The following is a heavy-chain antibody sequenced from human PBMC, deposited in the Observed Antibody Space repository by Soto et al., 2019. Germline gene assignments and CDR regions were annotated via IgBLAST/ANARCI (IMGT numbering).Heavy chain of an antibody. CDR1: GGSFSGYY. Sequence: PSETLSLTCAVYGGSFSGYYWSWIRQPPGKGLEWIGEINHSGSTNYNPSLKSRVTISVDTSKNQFSLKLSSVTAADTVVYYCASSGEPGIAVAGTDYWGQGTLVTGLL. D-gene: IGHD6-19*01. J-gene: IGHJ4*02. V-gene: IGHV4-34*01. CDR2: INHSGST. CDR3: ASSGEPGIAVAGTDY.